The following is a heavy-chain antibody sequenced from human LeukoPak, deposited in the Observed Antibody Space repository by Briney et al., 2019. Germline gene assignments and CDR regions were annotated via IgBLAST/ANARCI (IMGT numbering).Heavy chain of an antibody. CDR1: GYTFTSYA. Sequence: ASVKVSCKASGYTFTSYAMHWVRQAPGQRLEWMGWINAGNGNTKYSQEFQGRVTITRDTSASTAYMELSSLRSEDMAVYYCARAAAGTHQRYNWFDPWGQGTLVTVSS. CDR2: INAGNGNT. CDR3: ARAAAGTHQRYNWFDP. J-gene: IGHJ5*02. D-gene: IGHD6-13*01. V-gene: IGHV1-3*03.